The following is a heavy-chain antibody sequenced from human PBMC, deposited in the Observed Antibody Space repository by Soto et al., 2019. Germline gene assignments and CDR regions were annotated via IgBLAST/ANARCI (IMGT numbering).Heavy chain of an antibody. V-gene: IGHV1-3*01. Sequence: GASVKVSCKASGYTYNSYTMQWVRQAPGQRLEWMGWINAGNGNTKYSQKFQGRVSITRDTSASTAYMELSSLRSEHTAVYYCAIPGPSGSYYYWGQGTLVTVSS. D-gene: IGHD1-26*01. CDR3: AIPGPSGSYYY. CDR2: INAGNGNT. CDR1: GYTYNSYT. J-gene: IGHJ4*02.